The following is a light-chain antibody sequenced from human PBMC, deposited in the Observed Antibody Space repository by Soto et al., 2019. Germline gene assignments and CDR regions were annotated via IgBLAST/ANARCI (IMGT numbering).Light chain of an antibody. CDR2: AAS. CDR3: QQLKSYPQT. CDR1: QGIRND. J-gene: IGKJ1*01. Sequence: AIQMTQSPSSLSASVGDRVTITCRASQGIRNDLDWFQQKPGKAPKLLIYAASNLQSGVPARFSGSGSGTDFTLTISSLQPEDFATYYCQQLKSYPQTFGQGTKVDIK. V-gene: IGKV1-6*01.